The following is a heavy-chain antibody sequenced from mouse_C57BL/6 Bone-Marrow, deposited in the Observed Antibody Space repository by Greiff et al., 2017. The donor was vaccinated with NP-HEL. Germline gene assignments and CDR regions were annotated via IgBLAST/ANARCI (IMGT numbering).Heavy chain of an antibody. D-gene: IGHD1-1*01. CDR1: GYTFTDYY. Sequence: EVQLQQSGPELVKPGASVKISCKASGYTFTDYYMNWVKQSHGKSLEWIGDINPNNGGTSYNQKFKGKATLTVDKSSSTAYMELRSLTSEDSAVYYCARLKGVYYGSPFDYWGQGTTLTVSS. CDR2: INPNNGGT. J-gene: IGHJ2*01. CDR3: ARLKGVYYGSPFDY. V-gene: IGHV1-26*01.